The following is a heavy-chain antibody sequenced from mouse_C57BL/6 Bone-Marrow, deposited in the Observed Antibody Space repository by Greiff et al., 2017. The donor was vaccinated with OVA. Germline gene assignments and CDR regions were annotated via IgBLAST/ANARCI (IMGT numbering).Heavy chain of an antibody. Sequence: QVQLQQPGAELVMPGASVKLSCKASGYTFTSYWMHWVKQRPGQGLEWIGEIDPSDSYTNYNQKFKGKSTLTVDKSSSTAYMQLSSLPSEDSAVYYCARRDLYYGNYGFAYWGQGTLVTVSA. J-gene: IGHJ3*01. D-gene: IGHD2-1*01. V-gene: IGHV1-69*01. CDR3: ARRDLYYGNYGFAY. CDR1: GYTFTSYW. CDR2: IDPSDSYT.